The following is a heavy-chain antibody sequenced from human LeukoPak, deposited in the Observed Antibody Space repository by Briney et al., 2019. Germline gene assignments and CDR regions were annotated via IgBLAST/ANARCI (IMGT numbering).Heavy chain of an antibody. Sequence: GESLKISCKGSGYSFTNYWIACVRQMPGKGLEWMGIIYPGDSDTRYSPSFRGQVTISADKSITTAYLQWNSLKASDTAMYYCARRHKRGAYSYGVDYWGQGTLVTVSS. J-gene: IGHJ4*02. D-gene: IGHD5-18*01. V-gene: IGHV5-51*01. CDR2: IYPGDSDT. CDR1: GYSFTNYW. CDR3: ARRHKRGAYSYGVDY.